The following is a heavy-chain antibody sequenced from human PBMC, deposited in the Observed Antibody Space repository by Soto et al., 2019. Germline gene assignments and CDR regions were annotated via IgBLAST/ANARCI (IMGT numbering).Heavy chain of an antibody. J-gene: IGHJ4*02. CDR1: GGSISSYY. CDR2: IYYSGST. CDR3: ARDRSHGVGYDY. D-gene: IGHD4-17*01. Sequence: PLETLSLTCTVSGGSISSYYWSWIRQPPGKGLEWIGYIYYSGSTNYNPSLKSRVTISVDTSKNQFSLKLSSVTAADTAVYYCARDRSHGVGYDYWGQGTLVTVSS. V-gene: IGHV4-59*01.